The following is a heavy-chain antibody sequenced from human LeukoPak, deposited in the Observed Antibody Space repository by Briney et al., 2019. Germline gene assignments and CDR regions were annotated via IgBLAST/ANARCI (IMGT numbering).Heavy chain of an antibody. D-gene: IGHD3-3*01. CDR1: GYTFTGYY. CDR3: ARDRQLSFGVVIPRWFDP. V-gene: IGHV1-2*02. Sequence: GASVKVSCKASGYTFTGYYMHWVRQAPGQGLEWMGWINPNSGGTNYAQKFQGRVTMTRDTSISTAYMELSRLSSDDTALYYCARDRQLSFGVVIPRWFDPWGQGTLVTVSS. CDR2: INPNSGGT. J-gene: IGHJ5*02.